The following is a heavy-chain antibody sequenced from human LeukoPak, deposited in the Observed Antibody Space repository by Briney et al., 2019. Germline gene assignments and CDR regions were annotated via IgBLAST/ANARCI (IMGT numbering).Heavy chain of an antibody. CDR3: ARAGYGDYGDYYYGMDV. D-gene: IGHD4-17*01. J-gene: IGHJ6*02. V-gene: IGHV3-53*01. CDR1: GFAVSSNY. Sequence: PGGSLRLSCAASGFAVSSNYMSWVRRAPGKGLEWVSVIYSGGSTYYADSVKGRFTISRDNSKNTLYLQMNSLRAEDTAVYYCARAGYGDYGDYYYGMDVWGQGTTVTVSS. CDR2: IYSGGST.